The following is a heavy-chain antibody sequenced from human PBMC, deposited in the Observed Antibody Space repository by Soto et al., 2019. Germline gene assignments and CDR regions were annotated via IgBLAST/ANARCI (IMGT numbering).Heavy chain of an antibody. Sequence: QVQLVQSGAEVKKPGSSVKVSCKASGGTFSNFAISWVRQAPGQGLEWMGGIIPMFNTTNYGQKFQGRVTITADESTGAADMEVSSLRSEDSAVYYCARCGIRYHSIGYYLGIYGMEVWGQGTTVAVSS. CDR3: ARCGIRYHSIGYYLGIYGMEV. V-gene: IGHV1-69*12. D-gene: IGHD3-22*01. CDR1: GGTFSNFA. J-gene: IGHJ6*02. CDR2: IIPMFNTT.